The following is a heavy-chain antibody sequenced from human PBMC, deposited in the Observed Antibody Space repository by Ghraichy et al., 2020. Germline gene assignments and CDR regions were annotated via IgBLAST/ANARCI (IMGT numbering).Heavy chain of an antibody. D-gene: IGHD2-2*01. CDR2: INHSGST. Sequence: SETLSLTCAVYGGSFSGYYWSWIRQPPGKGLEWIGEINHSGSTNYNPSLKSRVTISVDTSKNQFSLKLSSVTAADTAVYYCARGRGAVVVPAAMDPSFSFDYWGQGTLVTVSS. CDR1: GGSFSGYY. J-gene: IGHJ4*02. V-gene: IGHV4-34*01. CDR3: ARGRGAVVVPAAMDPSFSFDY.